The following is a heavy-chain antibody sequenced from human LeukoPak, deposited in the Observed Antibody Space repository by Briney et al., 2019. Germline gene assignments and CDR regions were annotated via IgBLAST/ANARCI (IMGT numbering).Heavy chain of an antibody. CDR1: GFTFSSHV. D-gene: IGHD6-19*01. Sequence: GGSLRLSCAASGFTFSSHVMGWVRQAPGKGLEWVSTISGSGGGTYYADSVKGRFTISRDNSKNTLYLQMNRLRAEDTAVYYCAKGEWLAHFDYWGQGTLVSVSS. J-gene: IGHJ4*02. CDR3: AKGEWLAHFDY. V-gene: IGHV3-23*01. CDR2: ISGSGGGT.